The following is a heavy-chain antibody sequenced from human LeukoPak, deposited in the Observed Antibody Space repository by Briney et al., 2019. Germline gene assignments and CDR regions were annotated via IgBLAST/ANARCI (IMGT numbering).Heavy chain of an antibody. CDR3: ATSTVLTYDGDYYYYYMDV. J-gene: IGHJ6*03. V-gene: IGHV1-69*05. CDR1: GGTFSSYA. D-gene: IGHD4/OR15-4a*01. Sequence: SVKVSCKASGGTFSSYAISWVRQAPGQGLEWMGGIIPIFGTANYAQKFQGRVTITTDESTSTAYMELSSLRSEDTAVYYCATSTVLTYDGDYYYYYMDVWGKGTTVTVSS. CDR2: IIPIFGTA.